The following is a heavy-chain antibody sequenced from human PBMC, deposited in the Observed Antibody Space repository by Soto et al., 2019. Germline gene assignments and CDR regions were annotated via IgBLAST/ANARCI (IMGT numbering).Heavy chain of an antibody. J-gene: IGHJ4*02. D-gene: IGHD1-26*01. V-gene: IGHV1-3*01. CDR3: ARDLGVGAASDY. CDR1: GYTFTSYA. CDR2: INAGNRNT. Sequence: VQLVQSGAEVKKPGASVKVSCKASGYTFTSYAMHWVRQAPGQRLEWMGWINAGNRNTKYSQKFQGRVTITRDTSASTAYMELSSLRSEDTAVYYCARDLGVGAASDYWGQGTLVTVSS.